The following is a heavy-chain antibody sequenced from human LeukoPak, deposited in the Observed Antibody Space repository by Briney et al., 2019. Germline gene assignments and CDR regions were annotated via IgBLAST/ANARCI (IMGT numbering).Heavy chain of an antibody. J-gene: IGHJ6*03. D-gene: IGHD3-3*01. CDR1: GYTFTSYA. CDR3: ARDARITIFGVGRGYYYYYMDV. V-gene: IGHV1-3*01. CDR2: INAGNGNT. Sequence: ASVKVSCKASGYTFTSYAMHWVRQAPGQRLEWMGWINAGNGNTKYSQKFQGRVTITRDTSASTAYMELSSLRPEDTAVYYRARDARITIFGVGRGYYYYYMDVWGKGTTVTVSS.